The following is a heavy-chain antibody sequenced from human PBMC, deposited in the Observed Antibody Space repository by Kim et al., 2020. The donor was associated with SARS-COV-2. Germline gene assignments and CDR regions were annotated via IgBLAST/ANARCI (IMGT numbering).Heavy chain of an antibody. CDR3: ARENVVVVPSAIFDGYPYYGMDV. J-gene: IGHJ6*02. Sequence: GGSLRLSCAASGFTFSDYHMTWIRQAPGKGLEWLSHISSRGSVIYYEDPVKGRFTISRDNAKNALFLQMNSLRAEDTAVYYCARENVVVVPSAIFDGYPYYGMDVWGQGTTVTVFS. CDR1: GFTFSDYH. CDR2: ISSRGSVI. D-gene: IGHD2-2*01. V-gene: IGHV3-11*01.